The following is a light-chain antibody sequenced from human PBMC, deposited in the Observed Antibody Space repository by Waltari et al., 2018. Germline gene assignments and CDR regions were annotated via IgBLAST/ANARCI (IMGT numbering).Light chain of an antibody. CDR2: NSS. CDR3: QQRNTWPPYT. CDR1: QNVDTY. J-gene: IGKJ2*01. Sequence: DIVLTQSPVTLSLSPGERATLFCGASQNVDTYLAWYQQKPGQAPRLLISNSSPRASGVPARFSGGGSGTDFTLTISSVEPEDIAIYYCQQRNTWPPYTFGQGTKLELK. V-gene: IGKV3-11*01.